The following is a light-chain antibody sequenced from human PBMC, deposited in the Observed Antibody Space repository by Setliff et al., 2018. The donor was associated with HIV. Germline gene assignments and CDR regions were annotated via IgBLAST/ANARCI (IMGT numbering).Light chain of an antibody. Sequence: QSALTQPRSVSGSPGQSVTISCTGTSSEVGGYNYVSWYQQHPGKAPKLMIYDVSKWPSGVPDRFSGSKSGNTASLTISGLQAEDEADYYCCSYTGSYTLGVFGTGTKVTVL. J-gene: IGLJ1*01. V-gene: IGLV2-11*01. CDR1: SSEVGGYNY. CDR3: CSYTGSYTLGV. CDR2: DVS.